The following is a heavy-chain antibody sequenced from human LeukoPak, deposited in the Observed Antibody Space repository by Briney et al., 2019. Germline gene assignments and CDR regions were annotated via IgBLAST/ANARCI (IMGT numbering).Heavy chain of an antibody. D-gene: IGHD2-15*01. CDR1: GFTASSNY. CDR3: ARDRGYCSGGSCYRTLDY. Sequence: GSLRLSCAASGFTASSNYMSWIRQPPGKGLEWIGYIYYSGSTKYNPSLKSRVTMSVDTSKNQFSLKLSSVTAADTAVYYCARDRGYCSGGSCYRTLDYWGQGTLVTVSS. J-gene: IGHJ4*02. V-gene: IGHV4-59*02. CDR2: IYYSGST.